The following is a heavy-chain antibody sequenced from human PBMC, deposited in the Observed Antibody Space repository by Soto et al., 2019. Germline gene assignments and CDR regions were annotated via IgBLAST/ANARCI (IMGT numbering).Heavy chain of an antibody. CDR3: ARDSDCPSTSCFSPPHV. J-gene: IGHJ6*02. CDR2: IGAYNGHT. V-gene: IGHV1-18*01. CDR1: GYTFTNSG. Sequence: ASVKVSCKASGYTFTNSGISWVRQAPGQGLEWMGWIGAYNGHTKYAQKLQGRVTMTTDTSTSTAYMELRSLKSDDTAVYYCARDSDCPSTSCFSPPHVWGQGTTVTVSS. D-gene: IGHD2-2*01.